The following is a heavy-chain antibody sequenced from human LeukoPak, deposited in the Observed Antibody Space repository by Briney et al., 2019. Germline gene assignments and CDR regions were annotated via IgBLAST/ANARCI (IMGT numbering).Heavy chain of an antibody. CDR3: TKSRMYNYDSRDFDD. CDR2: LSTSSSYI. Sequence: GGSLRLSCAASGFLFSNYAMHWVREAPGKGLVWGSSLSTSSSYIFYADSVKGRFTVSRDNAQNSLFLQMHSLRAEDRAVYYCTKSRMYNYDSRDFDDWGQGTLVTVSS. V-gene: IGHV3-21*01. J-gene: IGHJ4*02. D-gene: IGHD3-22*01. CDR1: GFLFSNYA.